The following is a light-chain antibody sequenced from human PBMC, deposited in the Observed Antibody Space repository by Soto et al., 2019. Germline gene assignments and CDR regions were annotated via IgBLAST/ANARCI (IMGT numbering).Light chain of an antibody. J-gene: IGLJ1*01. Sequence: QSVLTQPASVSGSPGQSITISCTGTSSDVGSYDLVSWYQQYPGKAPKLLIFEVTKRPSGVSDRFSGSKSGNTASLTISGLVAEDEAVYYCCAYAGNTIFYVFGTGTKVTVL. CDR1: SSDVGSYDL. CDR3: CAYAGNTIFYV. V-gene: IGLV2-23*02. CDR2: EVT.